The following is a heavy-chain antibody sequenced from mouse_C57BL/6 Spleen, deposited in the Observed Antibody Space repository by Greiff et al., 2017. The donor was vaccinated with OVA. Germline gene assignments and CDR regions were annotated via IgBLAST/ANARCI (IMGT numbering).Heavy chain of an antibody. J-gene: IGHJ2*01. V-gene: IGHV5-4*03. CDR2: ISDGGSYT. CDR3: ARGRITTVVATDFDY. D-gene: IGHD1-1*01. Sequence: EVKLMESGGGLVKPGGSLKLSCAASGFTFSSYAMSWVRQTPEKRLEWVATISDGGSYTYYPDNVKGRFTISRDNAKNNLYLQMSHLKSEDTAMYYCARGRITTVVATDFDYWGQGTTLTVSS. CDR1: GFTFSSYA.